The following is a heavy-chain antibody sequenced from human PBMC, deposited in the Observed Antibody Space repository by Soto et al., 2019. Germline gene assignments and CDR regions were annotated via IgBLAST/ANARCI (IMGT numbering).Heavy chain of an antibody. CDR1: GGTFSSDA. CDR2: IIPILGTV. Sequence: SVKVSCKPSGGTFSSDAISWVRQAPGQGLEWMGGIIPILGTVKDAQNFQGRVTITADKSTSIVYMELTGLRSEDTALYYCARDGTGRGHNWAEESFDIWRQGTMVTVSS. J-gene: IGHJ3*02. D-gene: IGHD1-1*01. CDR3: ARDGTGRGHNWAEESFDI. V-gene: IGHV1-69*10.